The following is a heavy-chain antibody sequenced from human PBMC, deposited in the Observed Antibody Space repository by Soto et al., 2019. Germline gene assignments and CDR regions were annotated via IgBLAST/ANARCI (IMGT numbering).Heavy chain of an antibody. CDR1: GYTFTSYY. CDR2: INPSGGST. J-gene: IGHJ6*02. Sequence: DSGKVSCKASGYTFTSYYMHWVRQAPGQGLEWMGIINPSGGSTSYAQKFQGRVTMTRDTSTSTVYMELSSLRSEDTAVYYCARDRGIAAAGYYYYGMDVWGQGTTVTVSS. CDR3: ARDRGIAAAGYYYYGMDV. D-gene: IGHD6-13*01. V-gene: IGHV1-46*01.